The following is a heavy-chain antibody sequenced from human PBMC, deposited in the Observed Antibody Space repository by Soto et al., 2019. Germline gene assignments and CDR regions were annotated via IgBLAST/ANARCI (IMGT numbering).Heavy chain of an antibody. CDR3: AGRYSGYDLL. CDR2: INHRGST. V-gene: IGHV4-34*01. Sequence: SETLSLTCAVYGGSFSGYYWSWIRQPPGKGLEWIGEINHRGSTNYNPSLKSRVTISVDTSKNQFSLKLSSVTAADTAVYYCAGRYSGYDLLWGQGTLVTVSS. J-gene: IGHJ4*02. D-gene: IGHD5-12*01. CDR1: GGSFSGYY.